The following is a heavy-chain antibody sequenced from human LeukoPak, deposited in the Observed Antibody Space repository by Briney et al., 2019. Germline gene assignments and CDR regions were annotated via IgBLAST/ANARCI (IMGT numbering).Heavy chain of an antibody. V-gene: IGHV3-30-3*01. CDR3: ARRGGNSY. CDR2: ISYDGSNK. CDR1: GFTFSSYA. D-gene: IGHD4-23*01. J-gene: IGHJ4*02. Sequence: PGRSLRLSCAASGFTFSSYAMHWVRQAPGKGLEWVAVISYDGSNKYYADSVKGRFTISRDNSKNTLYLQMNSLRAEDTAVYYCARRGGNSYWGQGTLVTVSS.